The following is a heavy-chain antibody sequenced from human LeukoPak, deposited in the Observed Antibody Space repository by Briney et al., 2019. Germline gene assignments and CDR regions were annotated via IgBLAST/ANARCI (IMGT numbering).Heavy chain of an antibody. CDR1: GYTFTSYG. Sequence: GESLKISCQASGYTFTSYGISWVRQAPGQGLEWMGWISAYNGNTNYAQKLQGRVTMTTDTSTSTAYMELRSLRSDDTAVYYCARDEMVRGRGLQYWGQGTLVTVSS. V-gene: IGHV1-18*01. CDR2: ISAYNGNT. D-gene: IGHD3-10*01. CDR3: ARDEMVRGRGLQY. J-gene: IGHJ4*02.